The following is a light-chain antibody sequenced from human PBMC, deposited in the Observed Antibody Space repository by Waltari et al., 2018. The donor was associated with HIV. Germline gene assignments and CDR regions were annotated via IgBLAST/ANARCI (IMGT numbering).Light chain of an antibody. CDR3: QAWGSSTSGV. V-gene: IGLV3-1*01. Sequence: SYEVTQPPSVAVSPGQTASIPCSGYELGDKYTCWYKQKPGQSPLLVIYQDNKRPSGIPERFSGSSSGHTATLTISGTLPMDEADYYCQAWGSSTSGVFGTGTKLTVL. J-gene: IGLJ3*02. CDR1: ELGDKY. CDR2: QDN.